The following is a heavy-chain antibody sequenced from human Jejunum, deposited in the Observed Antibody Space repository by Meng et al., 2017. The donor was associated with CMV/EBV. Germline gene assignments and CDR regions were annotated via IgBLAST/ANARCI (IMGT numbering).Heavy chain of an antibody. CDR3: ATIYSSGRPYFDH. V-gene: IGHV4-59*01. J-gene: IGHJ4*02. CDR2: TSNSGV. D-gene: IGHD2-15*01. Sequence: CSVSGDSLDNFFWAWLRQSPEKGLEWLAYTSNSGVRYSALLTDRVTISTDTSNNQVSLVLNSVTAADTAIYYCATIYSSGRPYFDHWGQGTLVTVSS. CDR1: GDSLDNFF.